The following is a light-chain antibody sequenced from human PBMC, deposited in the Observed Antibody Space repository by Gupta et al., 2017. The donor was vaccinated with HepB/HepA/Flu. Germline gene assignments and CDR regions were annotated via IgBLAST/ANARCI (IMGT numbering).Light chain of an antibody. J-gene: IGKJ4*01. CDR1: QSVLYSSNNKNY. V-gene: IGKV4-1*01. CDR2: WAS. CDR3: QQYYSTPLT. Sequence: DIVMTQSPDSLAVSLGERATINCKSSQSVLYSSNNKNYLAWYQQKPGQPPKLLIYWASTRESGVPDRFSGSGSGTDFTLTISSRQAEDVAVYYCQQYYSTPLTFGGGTXVEIK.